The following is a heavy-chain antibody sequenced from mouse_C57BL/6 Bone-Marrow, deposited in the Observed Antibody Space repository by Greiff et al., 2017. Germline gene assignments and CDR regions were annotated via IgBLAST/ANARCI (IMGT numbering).Heavy chain of an antibody. CDR3: ARAVPLVFDV. CDR2: IHPNSGST. J-gene: IGHJ1*03. V-gene: IGHV1-64*01. D-gene: IGHD1-1*01. Sequence: QVHVKQPGAELVKPGASVKLSCKASGYTFTSYWMHWVKQRPGQGLEWIGMIHPNSGSTNYNEKFKSKATLTVDKSSSTAYMQLSSLTSEDSAVYYCARAVPLVFDVWGTGTTVTVSS. CDR1: GYTFTSYW.